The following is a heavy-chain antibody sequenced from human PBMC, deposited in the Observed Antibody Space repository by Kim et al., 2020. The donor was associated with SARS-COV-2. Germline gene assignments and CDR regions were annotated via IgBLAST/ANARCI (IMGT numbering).Heavy chain of an antibody. V-gene: IGHV3-23*01. CDR2: ISTGGGNT. J-gene: IGHJ5*02. CDR1: GFTFSSYA. D-gene: IGHD6-13*01. Sequence: GGSLRLSCAASGFTFSSYAMSWVRQAPGEGLEWVSSISTGGGNTYYADSVKGRFSISRDNSKNTLYLQMNSLRVEDTAVYNCAKVDRLQQHLVHGSWGQGTLVPVSS. CDR3: AKVDRLQQHLVHGS.